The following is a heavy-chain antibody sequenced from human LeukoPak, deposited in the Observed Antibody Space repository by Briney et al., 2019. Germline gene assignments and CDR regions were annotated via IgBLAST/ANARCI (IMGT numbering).Heavy chain of an antibody. CDR3: AKEQRDWNYGVFDY. CDR1: GFTFSSHG. Sequence: GGTLRLSCAASGFTFSSHGMNWVRQAPGKGLEWVSGISPSGDILYYADSVKGQFTISRDNSKNTVSLQMNSLRAEDTAVYYCAKEQRDWNYGVFDYWGQGTQVTVSS. CDR2: ISPSGDIL. J-gene: IGHJ4*02. D-gene: IGHD1-7*01. V-gene: IGHV3-23*01.